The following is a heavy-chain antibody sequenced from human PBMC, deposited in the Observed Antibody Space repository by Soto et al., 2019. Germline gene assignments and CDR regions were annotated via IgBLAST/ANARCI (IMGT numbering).Heavy chain of an antibody. D-gene: IGHD3-3*01. V-gene: IGHV3-48*01. CDR1: GFSFSDSG. CDR2: ISSSSRTI. Sequence: EVQLVESGGGLIQPGGSLRLSGEASGFSFSDSGMNWVRRAPGKGLEWISYISSSSRTIYYAASVEGRFTVSRDNVKSSVHLQMNSLRGEDTGVYYCARTRMEWALYFDNWGRGTLVTVSS. CDR3: ARTRMEWALYFDN. J-gene: IGHJ4*02.